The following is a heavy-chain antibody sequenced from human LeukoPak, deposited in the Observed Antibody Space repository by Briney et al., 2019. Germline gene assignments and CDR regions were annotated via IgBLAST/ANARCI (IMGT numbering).Heavy chain of an antibody. CDR1: GDSVSSDSAA. V-gene: IGHV6-1*01. CDR2: TYYRSKWFN. D-gene: IGHD6-19*01. J-gene: IGHJ4*02. CDR3: ARVRRIAVTAYYFDS. Sequence: SQTLSLTCAISGDSVSSDSAAWYWIRQSPSRGLEWLGRTYYRSKWFNDYAVSMRSRIIINPDTSKNQFSLHLNSVTPEDTAVYYCARVRRIAVTAYYFDSWGQGTLVTVSS.